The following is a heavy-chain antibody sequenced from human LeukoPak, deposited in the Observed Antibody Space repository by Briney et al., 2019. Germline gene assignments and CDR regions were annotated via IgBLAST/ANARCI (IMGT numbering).Heavy chain of an antibody. D-gene: IGHD2-15*01. Sequence: PGGSLRLSCAASGFTFSDYYMSWIRQAPGKGLEWVSYISSSGSTIYYADSVKGRFTISRDNAKNSLHLQMNSLRAEDTAVYYCARDQCSGGSCYGVFDYWGQGTLVTVSS. J-gene: IGHJ4*02. CDR2: ISSSGSTI. V-gene: IGHV3-11*01. CDR3: ARDQCSGGSCYGVFDY. CDR1: GFTFSDYY.